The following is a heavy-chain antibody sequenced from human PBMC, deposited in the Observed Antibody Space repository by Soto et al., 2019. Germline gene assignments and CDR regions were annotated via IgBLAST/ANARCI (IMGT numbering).Heavy chain of an antibody. V-gene: IGHV4-31*03. J-gene: IGHJ6*03. CDR3: ARAAPYCSSTSCHQPFDYYYYYYMDV. Sequence: SSETLSLTCTVSGGSISSGGYYWSWIRQHPGKGLEWIGYIYYSGSTYYNPSLKSRVTISVDTSKNQFSLKLSSVTAADTAVYYCARAAPYCSSTSCHQPFDYYYYYYMDVWGKGTTVTVSS. D-gene: IGHD2-2*01. CDR1: GGSISSGGYY. CDR2: IYYSGST.